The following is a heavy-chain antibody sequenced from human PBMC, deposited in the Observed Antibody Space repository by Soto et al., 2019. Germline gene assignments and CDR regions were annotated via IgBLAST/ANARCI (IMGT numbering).Heavy chain of an antibody. V-gene: IGHV3-53*01. J-gene: IGHJ4*02. Sequence: EVQLVESGGGLIQPGGSLRLSCAASGFTVSSNYMSWVRQAPGKGLEWVSVIYSGGSTYYADSVKGRFTISRDNSKNTLYLQMNSLGAEDTDVYYCARDHRKTGTFDYWGQGTLVTVSS. D-gene: IGHD1-7*01. CDR2: IYSGGST. CDR1: GFTVSSNY. CDR3: ARDHRKTGTFDY.